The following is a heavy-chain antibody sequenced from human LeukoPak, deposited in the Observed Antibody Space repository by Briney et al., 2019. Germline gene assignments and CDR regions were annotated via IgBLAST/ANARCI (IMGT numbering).Heavy chain of an antibody. J-gene: IGHJ6*03. CDR2: IGYHGGSI. CDR1: GFSFSYYA. Sequence: GGSLRLSCAASGFSFSYYAMSWVRQAPGKGLEWVSIIGYHGGSIYYGNSVKGRFTISRDNSENTLSLQMNGLRPEDTAVYYCAKSWGYTRPYYNYMDVWGKGTTVTVSS. D-gene: IGHD3-16*02. CDR3: AKSWGYTRPYYNYMDV. V-gene: IGHV3-23*01.